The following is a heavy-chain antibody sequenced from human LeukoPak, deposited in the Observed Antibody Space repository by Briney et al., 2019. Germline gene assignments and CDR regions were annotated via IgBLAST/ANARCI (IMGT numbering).Heavy chain of an antibody. J-gene: IGHJ6*03. Sequence: ASVKVSCKASGGIFSSYAISWVRQAPGRGPEWMGGIIPIYGTANYAQKFQGRVTISADESTSTAYMELSSLRSEDTAVYYCASSSSGYDYYYYYMDVWGKGTTVTISS. CDR2: IIPIYGTA. V-gene: IGHV1-69*13. CDR1: GGIFSSYA. D-gene: IGHD5-12*01. CDR3: ASSSSGYDYYYYYMDV.